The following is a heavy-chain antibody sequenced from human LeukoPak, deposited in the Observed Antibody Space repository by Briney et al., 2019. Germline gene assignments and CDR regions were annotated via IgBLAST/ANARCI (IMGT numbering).Heavy chain of an antibody. Sequence: GGSLRLSCAASGFTVSSNYMSWVRQAPGRGLEWVSVIYSGGSTYYADSVKGRFTISRDNSKNTLYLQMNSLRAEDTAVYYCASTYSGSYYSFDYWGQGTLVTVSS. CDR2: IYSGGST. CDR3: ASTYSGSYYSFDY. D-gene: IGHD1-26*01. CDR1: GFTVSSNY. J-gene: IGHJ4*02. V-gene: IGHV3-53*01.